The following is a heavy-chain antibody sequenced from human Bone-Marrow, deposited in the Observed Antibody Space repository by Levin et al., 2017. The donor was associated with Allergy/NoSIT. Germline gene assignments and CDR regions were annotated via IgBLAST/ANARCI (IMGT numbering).Heavy chain of an antibody. Sequence: ASVKVSCKASGYTFTGYYMHWVRQAPGQGLEWMGWINPNSGGTNYAQKFQGRVTMTRDTSISTAYMELSRLRSDDTAVYYCAIGIVAAAGTGNDAFDIWGQGTMVTVSS. J-gene: IGHJ3*02. CDR3: AIGIVAAAGTGNDAFDI. D-gene: IGHD6-13*01. V-gene: IGHV1-2*02. CDR1: GYTFTGYY. CDR2: INPNSGGT.